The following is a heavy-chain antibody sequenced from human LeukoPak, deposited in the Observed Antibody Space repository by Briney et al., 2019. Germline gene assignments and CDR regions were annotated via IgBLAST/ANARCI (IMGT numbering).Heavy chain of an antibody. D-gene: IGHD5-24*01. CDR3: ARPRDGYNFGAFDL. CDR2: IHNSGNT. V-gene: IGHV4-59*08. CDR1: GGSITHYY. Sequence: SETLSLTCTVSGGSITHYYWSWMRQPPGKGLEWIAYIHNSGNTNYNPSFQSRVIISADTSKNQFSLKLSSVTAADTAVYYCARPRDGYNFGAFDLWGQGTLVSVSS. J-gene: IGHJ3*01.